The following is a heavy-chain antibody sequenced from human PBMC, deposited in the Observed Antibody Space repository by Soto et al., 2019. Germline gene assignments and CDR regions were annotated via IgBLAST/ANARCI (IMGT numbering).Heavy chain of an antibody. Sequence: TLSLTCAVYGGSFSGYYWSWNRQPPGKGLEWIGEINHSGSTNYNPSLKSRVTISVDTSKNQFSLSVSSVTAADTAIYYCARHRRAYSGYDHFEYWGPGVQVTVSS. CDR3: ARHRRAYSGYDHFEY. D-gene: IGHD5-12*01. V-gene: IGHV4-34*01. CDR1: GGSFSGYY. CDR2: INHSGST. J-gene: IGHJ4*02.